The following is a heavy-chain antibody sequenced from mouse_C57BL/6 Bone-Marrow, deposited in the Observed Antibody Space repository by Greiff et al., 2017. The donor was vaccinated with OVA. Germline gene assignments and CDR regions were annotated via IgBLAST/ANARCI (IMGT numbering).Heavy chain of an antibody. CDR2: IDPSDSYT. D-gene: IGHD2-5*01. Sequence: QVQLQQPGAELVMPGASVKMSCKASGYTFTSYWMHWVKQRPGQGLEWIGEIDPSDSYTNYNQKFKGKSTLTVDKSSSTAYMQLSSLTSEDSAVYYCARRSYSNFAWFAYWGQGTLVTVSA. CDR1: GYTFTSYW. J-gene: IGHJ3*01. CDR3: ARRSYSNFAWFAY. V-gene: IGHV1-69*01.